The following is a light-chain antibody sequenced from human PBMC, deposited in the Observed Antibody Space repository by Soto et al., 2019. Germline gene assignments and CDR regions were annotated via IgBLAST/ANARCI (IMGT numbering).Light chain of an antibody. CDR3: QQHTDWPPVWK. CDR1: QGVTTY. Sequence: EIVLTQSPATLSLSPGERATLSCRASQGVTTYLAWYQQKPGQAPRLLIHDAFNRATGIPARFRGSRSGTDFNLTISSLEPEDFAVYYCQQHTDWPPVWKFGQQTKVEIK. J-gene: IGKJ1*01. CDR2: DAF. V-gene: IGKV3-11*01.